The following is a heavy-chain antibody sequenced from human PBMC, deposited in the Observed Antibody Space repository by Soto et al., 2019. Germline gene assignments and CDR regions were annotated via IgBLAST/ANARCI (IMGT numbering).Heavy chain of an antibody. CDR1: GFTFSSYG. V-gene: IGHV3-33*01. CDR3: AREHPNCSSTSCYRGYYYYYMAV. J-gene: IGHJ6*03. CDR2: IWYDGSNK. Sequence: PGGSLRLSCAASGFTFSSYGMHWVRQAPGKGLEWVAVIWYDGSNKYYADSVKGRFTISRDNSKNTLYLQMNSLRAEDTAVYYCAREHPNCSSTSCYRGYYYYYMAVWGKGTTVTVSS. D-gene: IGHD2-2*02.